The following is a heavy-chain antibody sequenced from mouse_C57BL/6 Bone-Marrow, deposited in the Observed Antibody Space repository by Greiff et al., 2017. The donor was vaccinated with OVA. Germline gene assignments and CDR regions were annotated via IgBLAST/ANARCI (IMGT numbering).Heavy chain of an antibody. CDR3: ARHPGTY. V-gene: IGHV1-81*01. CDR1: GYTFTSYG. CDR2: IYPRSGNT. Sequence: QVQLQQSGAELARPGASVKLSCKASGYTFTSYGISWVKQRTGQGLEWIGEIYPRSGNTYYNEKFKGKATLTADKSSSTAYMELRSLTSEDSAVYFCARHPGTYWGQGTLVTVSA. J-gene: IGHJ3*01.